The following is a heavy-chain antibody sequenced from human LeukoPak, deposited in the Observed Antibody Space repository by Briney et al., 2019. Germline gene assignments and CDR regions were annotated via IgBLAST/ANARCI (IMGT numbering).Heavy chain of an antibody. J-gene: IGHJ6*01. V-gene: IGHV3-23*01. CDR2: ISGSGDNT. CDR3: AKMKGHPLPKYYMDV. CDR1: GFTFSSYS. Sequence: HPGGSLRLSCAASGFTFSSYSMNWVRQAPGKGLEWVSGISGSGDNTLYADSVKGRFTISRDNSKNTLYLEMNSLRAEDTAIYYCAKMKGHPLPKYYMDVWGQGTTVTVSS. D-gene: IGHD1-26*01.